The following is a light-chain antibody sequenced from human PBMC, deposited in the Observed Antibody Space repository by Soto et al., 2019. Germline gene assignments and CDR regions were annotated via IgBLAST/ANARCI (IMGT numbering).Light chain of an antibody. J-gene: IGKJ2*01. CDR1: ESISRDY. CDR2: GAS. V-gene: IGKV3-20*01. CDR3: QQYGSVPHT. Sequence: EIVLTQSPGTLSLSPGQRATLSCRASESISRDYLAWYQQRLGQAPRLLIYGASSGATGIPDRFSGSGSGKYFTIPISRPEPEHFAINDSQQYGSVPHTFGQGTKVDIK.